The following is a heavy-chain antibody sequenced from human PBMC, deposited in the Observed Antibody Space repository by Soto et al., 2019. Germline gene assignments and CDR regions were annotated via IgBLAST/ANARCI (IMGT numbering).Heavy chain of an antibody. CDR2: ITGNPGST. CDR3: AKTYYDFSSGYFFDY. J-gene: IGHJ4*02. CDR1: GFTFSSSV. V-gene: IGHV3-23*01. D-gene: IGHD3-3*01. Sequence: EVQVLESGGGLVQPGGSLRLTCAASGFTFSSSVMSWVRQAPGKGLEWVSSITGNPGSTFYADSVKGRFTISRDNSKKTLFLQMNSLRAADTAVYYCAKTYYDFSSGYFFDYWGQGALVTVAS.